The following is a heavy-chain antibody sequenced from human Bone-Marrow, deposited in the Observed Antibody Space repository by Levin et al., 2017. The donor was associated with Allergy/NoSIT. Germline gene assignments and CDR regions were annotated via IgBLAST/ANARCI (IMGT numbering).Heavy chain of an antibody. CDR1: GFTFSSYS. Sequence: GESLKISCAASGFTFSSYSMNWVRQAPGKGLEWVSYISSSSSTIYYADSVKGRFTISRDNAKNSLYLQMNSLRAEDTAVYYCARDRGRSYNDAFDIWGQGTMVTVSS. CDR2: ISSSSSTI. J-gene: IGHJ3*02. D-gene: IGHD5-24*01. V-gene: IGHV3-48*01. CDR3: ARDRGRSYNDAFDI.